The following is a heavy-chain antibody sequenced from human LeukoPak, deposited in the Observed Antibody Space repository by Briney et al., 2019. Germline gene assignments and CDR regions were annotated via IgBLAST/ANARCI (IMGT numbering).Heavy chain of an antibody. CDR2: MNPNSGNT. CDR1: GYTFTGYY. J-gene: IGHJ4*02. D-gene: IGHD3-22*01. Sequence: GASVKVSCKASGYTFTGYYMHWVRQASGQGLEWMGWMNPNSGNTGYAQKLQGRVTMTRNTSISTAYMELSSLRSEDTAVYYCARYSGRWLYKKSLDYWGQGTLVTVSS. CDR3: ARYSGRWLYKKSLDY. V-gene: IGHV1-8*02.